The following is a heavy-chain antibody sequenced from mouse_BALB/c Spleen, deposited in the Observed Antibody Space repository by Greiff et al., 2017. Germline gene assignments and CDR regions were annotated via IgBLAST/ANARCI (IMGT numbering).Heavy chain of an antibody. D-gene: IGHD2-4*01. V-gene: IGHV5-6-5*01. J-gene: IGHJ3*01. Sequence: EVQVVESGGGLVKPGGSLKLSCAASGFTFSSYAMSWVRQTPEKRLEWVASISSGGSTYYPDSVKGRFTISRDNARNILYLQMISLRSEDTAMYYCARARDYDGRSWFDYWGQGTPVTVSA. CDR3: ARARDYDGRSWFDY. CDR2: ISSGGST. CDR1: GFTFSSYA.